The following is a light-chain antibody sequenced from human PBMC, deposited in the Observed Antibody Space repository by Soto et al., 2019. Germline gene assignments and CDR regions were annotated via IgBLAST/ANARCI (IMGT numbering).Light chain of an antibody. V-gene: IGLV1-44*01. CDR2: SNN. J-gene: IGLJ2*01. CDR1: SSNIGSNT. CDR3: AAWDDSLNGVV. Sequence: QSVLTQPPSASGTPGQRVTISCSGSSSNIGSNTVTWYQQLPGTAPKLLIYSNNQRPSGVPDRFSGSKSGTSASLAISGLQSEDEADYYCAAWDDSLNGVVFGGGTKLTVL.